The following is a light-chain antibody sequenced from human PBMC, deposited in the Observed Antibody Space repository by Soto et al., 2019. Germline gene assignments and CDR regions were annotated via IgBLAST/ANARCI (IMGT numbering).Light chain of an antibody. V-gene: IGKV1-5*01. J-gene: IGKJ4*01. Sequence: QMTQSPSTLSASVGDSVSITCRASQSINNYLAWYQQKPGKLPTLLIYDASSLETGVPSRFSGSGSGTEFTLTISSLQPDDFATYYCRQYHGYFGGGTKVDIK. CDR2: DAS. CDR3: RQYHGY. CDR1: QSINNY.